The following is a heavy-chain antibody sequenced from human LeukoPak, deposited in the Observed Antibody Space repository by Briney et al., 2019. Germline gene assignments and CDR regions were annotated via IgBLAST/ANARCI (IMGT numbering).Heavy chain of an antibody. V-gene: IGHV3-23*01. CDR2: MSGNGATT. J-gene: IGHJ4*02. CDR1: GFTFSAYA. CDR3: ARRDYYDSSGYSPLFDY. D-gene: IGHD3-22*01. Sequence: PGGSLRLSCAASGFTFSAYAMAWVRQAPGKGLEWVSGMSGNGATTYYADSVKGHFTISRDNSKNTLFLQMNNLRAEDTALYYCARRDYYDSSGYSPLFDYWGQGTLVTVSS.